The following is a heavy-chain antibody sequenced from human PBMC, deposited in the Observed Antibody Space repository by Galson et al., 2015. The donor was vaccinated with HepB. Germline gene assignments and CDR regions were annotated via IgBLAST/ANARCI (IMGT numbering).Heavy chain of an antibody. CDR2: ISYTGSDK. V-gene: IGHV3-30-3*01. J-gene: IGHJ5*02. Sequence: SLRLSCAASGLSFSFTNYAMHWVRQAPGKGLEWVALISYTGSDKFYVDSVKGRFTISRDNSKKILYLQMNNLRAEDTAVYYCARESSGTYYPWFDPKGQGTLVTVSS. CDR3: ARESSGTYYPWFDP. CDR1: GLSFSFTNYA. D-gene: IGHD3-10*01.